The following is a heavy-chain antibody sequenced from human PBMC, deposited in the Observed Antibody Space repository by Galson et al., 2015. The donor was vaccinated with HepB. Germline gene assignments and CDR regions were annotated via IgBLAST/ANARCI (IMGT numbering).Heavy chain of an antibody. CDR1: GGSISSSSYY. Sequence: SETLSLTCTVSGGSISSSSYYWGWIRQPPGKGLEWIGSIYYSGSTYYNPSLKSRVTISVDTSKNQFSLKLSSVTAADTAVYYCARRHCSSTSCYNHLYWYFDLWGRGTLVTVSS. D-gene: IGHD2-2*02. CDR3: ARRHCSSTSCYNHLYWYFDL. V-gene: IGHV4-39*01. J-gene: IGHJ2*01. CDR2: IYYSGST.